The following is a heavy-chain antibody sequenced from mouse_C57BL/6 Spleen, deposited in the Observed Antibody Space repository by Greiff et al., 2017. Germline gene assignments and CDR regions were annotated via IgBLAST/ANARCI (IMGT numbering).Heavy chain of an antibody. CDR3: ARGCNHFDY. Sequence: QVQLQQPGAELVMPGASVKLSCKASGYTFTSYWMHWVKQRPGQGLEWIGVIDPSDSYTKYNQKFKGKSTLTVDKSSCTAYMQLISLTSEDSAVYYCARGCNHFDYWGQGTTLAVSS. CDR2: IDPSDSYT. CDR1: GYTFTSYW. D-gene: IGHD2-1*01. V-gene: IGHV1-69*01. J-gene: IGHJ2*01.